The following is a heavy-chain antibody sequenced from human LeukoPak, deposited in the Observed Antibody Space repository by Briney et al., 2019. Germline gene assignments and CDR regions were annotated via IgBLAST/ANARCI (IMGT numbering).Heavy chain of an antibody. CDR3: ARDGGHCSSTSCLDYYYYGMDV. D-gene: IGHD2-2*01. Sequence: SVKVSCKASGGTFSSYAISWVRQAPGQGLEWMGRIIPILGIANYAQKFQGRVTITADKSTSTAYMELSSLRSEDTAVYYCARDGGHCSSTSCLDYYYYGMDVWGQGTTGTVSS. CDR1: GGTFSSYA. V-gene: IGHV1-69*04. CDR2: IIPILGIA. J-gene: IGHJ6*02.